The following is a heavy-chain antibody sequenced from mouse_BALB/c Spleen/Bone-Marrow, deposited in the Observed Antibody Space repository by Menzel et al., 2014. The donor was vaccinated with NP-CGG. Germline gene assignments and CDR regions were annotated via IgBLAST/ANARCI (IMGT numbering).Heavy chain of an antibody. Sequence: VQLQQPGAELVKPGASVKLSCTASGFNIKDTYMHWVKQRPEQGLEWIGRIDPANGNTKYDPKFQGKATTTADTSSNTAYLQLSSLTSEDTAVYYCAGLRPRFEFAYWGQGTLVTVSA. CDR3: AGLRPRFEFAY. V-gene: IGHV14-3*02. D-gene: IGHD2-4*01. J-gene: IGHJ3*01. CDR1: GFNIKDTY. CDR2: IDPANGNT.